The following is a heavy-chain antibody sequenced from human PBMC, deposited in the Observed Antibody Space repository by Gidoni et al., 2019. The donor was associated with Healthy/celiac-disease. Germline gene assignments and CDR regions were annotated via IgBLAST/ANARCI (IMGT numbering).Heavy chain of an antibody. V-gene: IGHV2-5*02. J-gene: IGHJ4*02. CDR1: GFSLSTSGVG. CDR3: AHNRGYYDSSGYYFDY. CDR2: IYWDDDK. Sequence: QITLKESGPTLVKPTQTLTLTCTFSGFSLSTSGVGVGWIRQPPGKALEWLALIYWDDDKRYSPSLKSRLTITKDTSKNQVVLTMTNMDPVDTATYYCAHNRGYYDSSGYYFDYWGQGTLVTVSS. D-gene: IGHD3-22*01.